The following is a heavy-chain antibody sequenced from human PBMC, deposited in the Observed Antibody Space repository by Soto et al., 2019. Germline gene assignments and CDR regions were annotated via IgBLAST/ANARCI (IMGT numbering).Heavy chain of an antibody. CDR1: GFSFGSDW. D-gene: IGHD3-16*01. CDR2: IRKDGSQE. Sequence: DVQLTESGGGLVQPGGSLRLSWGASGFSFGSDWMAWVRQAPGKGLEWVANIRKDGSQEHYGDSVRGRFSVSRDNAKDSLYLQMNSLRLEDTAVYYCTRDANYRDDSAYYDVFDIWGQGTMVTVSS. CDR3: TRDANYRDDSAYYDVFDI. V-gene: IGHV3-7*05. J-gene: IGHJ3*02.